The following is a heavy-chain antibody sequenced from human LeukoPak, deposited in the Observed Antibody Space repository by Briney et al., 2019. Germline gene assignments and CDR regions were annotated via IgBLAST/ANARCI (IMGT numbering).Heavy chain of an antibody. CDR2: IIPILGIA. D-gene: IGHD2-15*01. CDR1: GYTFTSYG. Sequence: SVNVSCKASGYTFTSYGISWVRQAPGQGLEWMGRIIPILGIANYAQRFQGRVTITADKSTSTAYMELSSLRSEDTAVYYCARDGSGSGGSWQYWGQGTLVTVSS. V-gene: IGHV1-69*04. J-gene: IGHJ4*02. CDR3: ARDGSGSGGSWQY.